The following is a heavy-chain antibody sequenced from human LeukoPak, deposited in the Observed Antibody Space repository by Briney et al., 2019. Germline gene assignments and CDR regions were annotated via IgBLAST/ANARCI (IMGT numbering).Heavy chain of an antibody. CDR3: ARGVTYYYDSSGYYYADWFDP. CDR1: GFTFSSYA. Sequence: PGGSLRLSCAASGFTFSSYAMSWVRQPPGKGLEWIGYIYYSGSTNYNPSLKSRVTISVDTSKDQFSLKLSSVTAADTAVYYCARGVTYYYDSSGYYYADWFDPWGQGTLVTVSS. J-gene: IGHJ5*02. CDR2: IYYSGST. D-gene: IGHD3-22*01. V-gene: IGHV4-59*01.